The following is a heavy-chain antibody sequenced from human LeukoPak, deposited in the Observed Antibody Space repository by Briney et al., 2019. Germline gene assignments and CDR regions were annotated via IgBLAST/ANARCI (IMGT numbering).Heavy chain of an antibody. D-gene: IGHD3-10*01. CDR2: IIISSSYI. V-gene: IGHV3-21*01. Sequence: KAGGSLRLSCAASGFTFSSYSMNWVRQAPGKGLEWVSSIIISSSYIYYADSVKGRFTISRDNAKNSLYLQMNRLRAEDTAVYYCASLYYYGSGSADYWGQGTLVTVSS. CDR3: ASLYYYGSGSADY. J-gene: IGHJ4*02. CDR1: GFTFSSYS.